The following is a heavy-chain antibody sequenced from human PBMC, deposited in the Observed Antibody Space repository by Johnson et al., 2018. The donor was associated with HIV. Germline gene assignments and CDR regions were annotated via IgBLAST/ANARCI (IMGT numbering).Heavy chain of an antibody. CDR3: SGESLSWELPDAFDI. D-gene: IGHD1-26*01. CDR1: GFTFSSYA. CDR2: ISDDGSNE. J-gene: IGHJ3*02. V-gene: IGHV3-30*09. Sequence: QVQLVESGGGVVQPGRSLRLSCAASGFTFSSYAMHWVRQAPGKGLDWVAVISDDGSNEYYADSVKGRFAISRDNSKNTLYLQMNSLRAEDTVVYYCSGESLSWELPDAFDIWGQGTVVTVSS.